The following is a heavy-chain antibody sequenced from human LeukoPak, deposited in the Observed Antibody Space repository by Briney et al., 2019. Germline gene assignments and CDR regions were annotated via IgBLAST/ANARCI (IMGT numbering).Heavy chain of an antibody. D-gene: IGHD5-18*01. CDR1: GFTFSSYA. J-gene: IGHJ6*02. V-gene: IGHV3-23*01. CDR2: VNGSGGST. Sequence: GGSLRLSCAASGFTFSSYAMIWVRQAPGKGLEWVSGVNGSGGSTYYADSVKGRFTISRDISKNTLYLQMNSLRAEDTAVYYCAKASGYSYGYWYYGMDVWGQGTTVTVSS. CDR3: AKASGYSYGYWYYGMDV.